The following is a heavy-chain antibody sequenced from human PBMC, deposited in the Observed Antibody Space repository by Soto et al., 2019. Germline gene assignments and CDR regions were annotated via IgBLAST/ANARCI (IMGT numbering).Heavy chain of an antibody. CDR3: PRGFITMIVVVITPGAFDI. Sequence: GGSLRLSCAASGFTFSSYEMNWVRQAPGKGLEWVSYISSSGSTIYYADSVKGRFTISRDNAKNSLYLQMNSLRAEDTAVYYCPRGFITMIVVVITPGAFDIWGQGTMVTVSS. D-gene: IGHD3-22*01. CDR1: GFTFSSYE. J-gene: IGHJ3*02. CDR2: ISSSGSTI. V-gene: IGHV3-48*03.